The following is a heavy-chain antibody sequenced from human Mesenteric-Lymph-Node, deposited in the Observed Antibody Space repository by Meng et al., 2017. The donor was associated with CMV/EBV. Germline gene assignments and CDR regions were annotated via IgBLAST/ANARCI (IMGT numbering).Heavy chain of an antibody. CDR2: INPSNHAT. CDR1: GYTFTDFS. V-gene: IGHV1-2*02. Sequence: SGYTFTDFSLHWVRQAPGQEPEFMGWINPSNHATIYAQKFQGRVAMTRDTSISTAYMELSSLRSDDTALYYCARDIVPYPAAIAFDFWGQGALVTVSS. J-gene: IGHJ4*02. D-gene: IGHD2-2*01. CDR3: ARDIVPYPAAIAFDF.